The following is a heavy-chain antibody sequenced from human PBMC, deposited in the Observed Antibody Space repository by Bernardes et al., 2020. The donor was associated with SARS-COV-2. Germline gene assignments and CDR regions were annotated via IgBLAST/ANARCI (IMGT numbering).Heavy chain of an antibody. V-gene: IGHV3-20*04. J-gene: IGHJ4*02. CDR2: INRNGAIT. Sequence: GSLRLSCAPSGFTFDDYGMNWVRQAPGKGLEWVSSINRNGAITHYADSVKGRFTISRENAKNSLYLQMNSLRAEDTALYYCATGYHDNNGMGNWGQGTLVTVSS. CDR3: ATGYHDNNGMGN. D-gene: IGHD3-22*01. CDR1: GFTFDDYG.